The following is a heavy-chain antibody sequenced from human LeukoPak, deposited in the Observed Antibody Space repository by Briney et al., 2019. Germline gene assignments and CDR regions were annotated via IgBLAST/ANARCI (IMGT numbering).Heavy chain of an antibody. CDR2: INHSGST. D-gene: IGHD2-21*02. V-gene: IGHV4-34*01. J-gene: IGHJ4*02. CDR1: GGSFSGYY. Sequence: PSETLSLTCAVYGGSFSGYYWSRIRQPPGKGLEWIGEINHSGSTNYNPSLKSRVTISVDTSKNQFSLKLSSVTAADTAVYYCASRPPYCGGDCYPYYFDYWGQGTLVTVSS. CDR3: ASRPPYCGGDCYPYYFDY.